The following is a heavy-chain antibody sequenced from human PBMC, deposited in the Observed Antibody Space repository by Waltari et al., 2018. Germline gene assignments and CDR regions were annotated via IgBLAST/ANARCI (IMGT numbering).Heavy chain of an antibody. CDR3: ATLPIPLELWYFDL. Sequence: QLQLQESGPGLVNPSETLSLTCTVSGVSISTSRYYWGWIRQPPGQGLDWIGSLHYGGSSYFNPSLKRRVTISVDTSKNQFSLKLTSVTAADTAVYYCATLPIPLELWYFDLWGRGTLVTVSS. J-gene: IGHJ2*01. D-gene: IGHD1-7*01. CDR1: GVSISTSRYY. V-gene: IGHV4-39*01. CDR2: LHYGGSS.